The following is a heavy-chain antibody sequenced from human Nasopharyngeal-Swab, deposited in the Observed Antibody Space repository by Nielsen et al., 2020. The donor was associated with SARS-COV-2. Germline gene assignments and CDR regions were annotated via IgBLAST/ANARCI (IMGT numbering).Heavy chain of an antibody. V-gene: IGHV3-48*04. CDR1: GFTFNSYW. Sequence: GESLKISCAASGFTFNSYWMSWVRQAPGKGLEWVSYISSSSSTIYYADSVKGRFTISRDNAKNSLYLQMNSLRAEDTAVYYCARDTGRSKMKLPDYWGQGTLVTVSS. CDR2: ISSSSSTI. D-gene: IGHD4-17*01. CDR3: ARDTGRSKMKLPDY. J-gene: IGHJ4*02.